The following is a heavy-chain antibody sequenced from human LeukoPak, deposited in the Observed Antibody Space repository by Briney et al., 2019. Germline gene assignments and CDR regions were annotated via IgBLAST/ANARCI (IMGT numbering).Heavy chain of an antibody. CDR3: AALDTAYLDY. CDR1: GFTFISYA. CDR2: VSGSGGST. Sequence: CGSLRLSCAASGFTFISYAMSWVRQATGKGLEWISAVSGSGGSTYYADSVKRRLTISSDNSNNTLYLQMNSLRAEDTAVYYCAALDTAYLDYWGQGTLVTVSS. V-gene: IGHV3-23*01. J-gene: IGHJ4*02. D-gene: IGHD5-18*01.